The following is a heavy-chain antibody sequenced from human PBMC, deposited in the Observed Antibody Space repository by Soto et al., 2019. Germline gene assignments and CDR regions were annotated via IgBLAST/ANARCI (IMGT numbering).Heavy chain of an antibody. D-gene: IGHD3-3*01. V-gene: IGHV1-69*13. Sequence: SVKVSCKASGCTFSSYAISWVRQAPGQGLEWMGGIIPIFGTANYAQKFQGRVTITADESTSTAYMELSSLRSEDTAVYYCARDFRRYYDFWSGSRYYYGMDVWGQGTTVTVSS. CDR3: ARDFRRYYDFWSGSRYYYGMDV. CDR1: GCTFSSYA. J-gene: IGHJ6*02. CDR2: IIPIFGTA.